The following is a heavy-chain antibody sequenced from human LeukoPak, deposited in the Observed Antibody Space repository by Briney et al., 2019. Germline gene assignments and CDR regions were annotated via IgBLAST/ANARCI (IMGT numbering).Heavy chain of an antibody. CDR2: IYYSGST. D-gene: IGHD4-23*01. CDR1: GGSISSSSYY. J-gene: IGHJ4*02. V-gene: IGHV4-39*01. CDR3: ARHMTVVSHPADY. Sequence: SETLSLTCTVSGGSISSSSYYWGWIRQPPGKGLEWIGSIYYSGSTYYNPSLKSRVTISVDTSKNQFSLKLSSVTAADTAVYYCARHMTVVSHPADYWGQGALVTVSS.